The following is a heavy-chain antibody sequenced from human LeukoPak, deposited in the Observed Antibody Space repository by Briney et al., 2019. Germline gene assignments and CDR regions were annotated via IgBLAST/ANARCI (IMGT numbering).Heavy chain of an antibody. CDR1: GGSIGTYY. V-gene: IGHV4-59*08. CDR2: IYVTGT. Sequence: SETLSLTCTVSGGSIGTYYWSWIRQSPGKGLEWIGYIYVTGTRYNPYLQSRVTIPVDRSRNQFFLKMSSVTAADTPVYDCARHIGGGIEDTDVWGKGTKVIISS. J-gene: IGHJ6*03. CDR3: ARHIGGGIEDTDV. D-gene: IGHD3-16*02.